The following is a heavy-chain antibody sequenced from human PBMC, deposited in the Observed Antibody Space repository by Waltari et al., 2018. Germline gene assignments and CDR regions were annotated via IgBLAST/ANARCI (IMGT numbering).Heavy chain of an antibody. CDR2: IYTTGRT. J-gene: IGHJ5*02. Sequence: QVQLQESGPGLVKPSQTLSLTCTVSGASVRGGSYFWNWLRQPAGKGLEWIARIYTTGRTDYNPSLQSRVTISADTSKNELSLKMSSVTAADTAVYYCARSGYDSTEGWLDPWGPGTLVTVSS. CDR3: ARSGYDSTEGWLDP. CDR1: GASVRGGSYF. D-gene: IGHD3-22*01. V-gene: IGHV4-61*02.